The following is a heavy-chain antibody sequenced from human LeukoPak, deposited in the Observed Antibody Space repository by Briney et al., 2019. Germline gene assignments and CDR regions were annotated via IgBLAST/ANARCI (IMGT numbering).Heavy chain of an antibody. J-gene: IGHJ4*02. D-gene: IGHD1-7*01. CDR1: GYTFTSYG. V-gene: IGHV1-18*01. Sequence: GASVKVSCKASGYTFTSYGISWVRQAPGQGLEWMGWISAYNGNTNYAQKLQGRVTMTTDTSTSTAYMELRSLRSDDTAVYYCARVGLLNWNSWGDPPFDYWGQGTLVTVSS. CDR3: ARVGLLNWNSWGDPPFDY. CDR2: ISAYNGNT.